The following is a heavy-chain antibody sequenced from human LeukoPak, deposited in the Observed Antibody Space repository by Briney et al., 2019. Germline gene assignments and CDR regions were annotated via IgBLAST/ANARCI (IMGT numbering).Heavy chain of an antibody. CDR3: ARGDSSGWYYQDYYYMDV. CDR1: GFTFSSYE. D-gene: IGHD6-19*01. Sequence: GGSLRLSCAASGFTFSSYEMNWVRQAPGKGLEWVSYISSSSSTIYYADSVKGRFTISRDNAKNSLYLQMNSLRAEDTAVYYCARGDSSGWYYQDYYYMDVWGKGTTVTVSS. J-gene: IGHJ6*03. CDR2: ISSSSSTI. V-gene: IGHV3-48*01.